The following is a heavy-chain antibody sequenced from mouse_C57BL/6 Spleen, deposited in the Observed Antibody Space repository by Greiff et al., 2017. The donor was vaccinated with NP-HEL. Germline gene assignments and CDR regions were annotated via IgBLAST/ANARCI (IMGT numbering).Heavy chain of an antibody. Sequence: VKLMESGPGLVQPSQSLSITCTVSGFSLTSYGVHWVRQSPGKGLEWLGVIWSGGSTDYNAAFISRLSISKDNSKSQVFFKMNSLQADDTAIYYCARERYYGVDYWGQGTTLTVSS. CDR2: IWSGGST. V-gene: IGHV2-2*01. J-gene: IGHJ2*01. CDR3: ARERYYGVDY. D-gene: IGHD1-1*01. CDR1: GFSLTSYG.